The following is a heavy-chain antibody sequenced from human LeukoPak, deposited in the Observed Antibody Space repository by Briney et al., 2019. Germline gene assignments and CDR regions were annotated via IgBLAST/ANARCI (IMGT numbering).Heavy chain of an antibody. CDR3: ARTDGAL. Sequence: GGSVRLSCVASGFTFDDRGMRWVRKGPGKGLEWVAGINWNGGSTGYADSVKGRFTISRDNAQNSLYLQMTSLRVDDTALYYCARTDGALWGQGTLVTVSS. D-gene: IGHD5-24*01. CDR2: INWNGGST. CDR1: GFTFDDRG. V-gene: IGHV3-20*04. J-gene: IGHJ1*01.